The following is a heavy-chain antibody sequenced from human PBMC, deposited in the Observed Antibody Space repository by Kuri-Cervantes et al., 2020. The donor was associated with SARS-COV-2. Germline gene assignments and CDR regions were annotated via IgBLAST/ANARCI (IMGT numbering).Heavy chain of an antibody. J-gene: IGHJ5*02. D-gene: IGHD6-13*01. V-gene: IGHV3-30*18. Sequence: GESLKISCAASGFTFSSYGMHWVRQAPGKGLEWVAVISYDGSNKYYADSVKGRFTISRDNSKNTLYLQMNSLRAEDTAVYYCAKDPAGGLNWFDPWGQGTLVTVSS. CDR1: GFTFSSYG. CDR3: AKDPAGGLNWFDP. CDR2: ISYDGSNK.